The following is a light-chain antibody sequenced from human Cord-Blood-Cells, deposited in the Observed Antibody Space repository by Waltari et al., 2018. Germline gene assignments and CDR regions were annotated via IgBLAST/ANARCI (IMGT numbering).Light chain of an antibody. J-gene: IGKJ4*01. CDR1: QSVSSSY. CDR3: QQYGSSPLT. V-gene: IGKV3-20*01. CDR2: GAS. Sequence: EIVLTQSPGTLSLSPGERATLSCRASQSVSSSYLAWYQQKPGQAPRRPIYGASSRATGIPDRFSGSGSGTDFTLTISRLEPEDFAVYYCQQYGSSPLTFGGGTKVEIK.